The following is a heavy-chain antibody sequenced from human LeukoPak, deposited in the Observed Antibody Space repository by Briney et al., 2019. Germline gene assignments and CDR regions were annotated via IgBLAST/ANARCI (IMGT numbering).Heavy chain of an antibody. Sequence: GGSLRLSCAASRFTFSSYGMSWVRQAPGKGLEWVSGISGSGGSTYYADSAKGRFTISRDNSKNTLYLQMDNLRAEDTAVYYCAREDYGYAWNYLDYWGQGTLVTVSS. CDR1: RFTFSSYG. CDR3: AREDYGYAWNYLDY. D-gene: IGHD4-17*01. J-gene: IGHJ4*02. CDR2: ISGSGGST. V-gene: IGHV3-23*01.